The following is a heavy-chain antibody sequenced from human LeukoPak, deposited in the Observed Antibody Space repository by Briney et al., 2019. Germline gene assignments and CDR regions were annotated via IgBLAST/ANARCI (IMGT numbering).Heavy chain of an antibody. D-gene: IGHD2-15*01. CDR1: GFILSSYS. CDR3: ARDCSGGSCYYNEYNWFDP. Sequence: GGSVRLSCGAWGFILSSYSMMWVRQAAGKGLEWVSSFRSSSSYIYYADSVKGRFTISGDNAKNSLYLQMNSLRAEDTAVYYCARDCSGGSCYYNEYNWFDPWGQGTLVTVSS. V-gene: IGHV3-21*01. J-gene: IGHJ5*02. CDR2: FRSSSSYI.